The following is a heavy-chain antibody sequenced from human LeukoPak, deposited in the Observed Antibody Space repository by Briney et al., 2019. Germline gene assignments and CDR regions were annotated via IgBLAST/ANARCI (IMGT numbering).Heavy chain of an antibody. J-gene: IGHJ4*02. Sequence: GSLRLSCAASGFTFSSYSMNWVRQPPGKGLEWIGSIYYSGNTYYNASLKSQVSISIDTFKNQFSLRLTSVTAADTAVYYCARQTGSGLFILPGGQGTLVTVSS. V-gene: IGHV4-39*01. D-gene: IGHD3/OR15-3a*01. CDR2: IYYSGNT. CDR3: ARQTGSGLFILP. CDR1: GFTFSSYSMN.